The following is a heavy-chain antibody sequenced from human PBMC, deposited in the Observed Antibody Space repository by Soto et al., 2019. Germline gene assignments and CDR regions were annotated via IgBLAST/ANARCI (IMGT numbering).Heavy chain of an antibody. V-gene: IGHV3-30*18. CDR1: GFTFSSYG. CDR2: ISYDGSNK. D-gene: IGHD5-12*01. Sequence: GGSLRLSCAASGFTFSSYGMHWVRQAPGKGLEWVAVISYDGSNKYYADSVKGRFTISRDNSKNTLYLQMNSLRAEDAAVYYCAKGEPRRDGYNYYYYGMDVWGQGTTVTVSS. J-gene: IGHJ6*02. CDR3: AKGEPRRDGYNYYYYGMDV.